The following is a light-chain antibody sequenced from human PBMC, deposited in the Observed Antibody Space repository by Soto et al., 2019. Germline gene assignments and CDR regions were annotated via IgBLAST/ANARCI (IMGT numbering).Light chain of an antibody. CDR2: EVS. CDR3: SYYTSSSTRV. CDR1: SSDVGGYNY. V-gene: IGLV2-14*01. J-gene: IGLJ3*02. Sequence: QYALTQPASVSGSPGQSITISCTGTSSDVGGYNYVSWYQQHPGKAPKLMIYEVSNRPSGVSNRFSGSKSGNTASLTISGLQAEDEADYYCSYYTSSSTRVFGGGTKLTVL.